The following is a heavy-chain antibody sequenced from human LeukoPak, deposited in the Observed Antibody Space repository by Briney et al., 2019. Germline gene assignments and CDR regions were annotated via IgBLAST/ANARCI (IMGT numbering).Heavy chain of an antibody. CDR1: GFTFSSYW. CDR3: AKANSGSASRGFFDY. D-gene: IGHD6-25*01. J-gene: IGHJ4*02. Sequence: QAGGSLRLSCAASGFTFSSYWMHWVRQAPGKGLVWVSRINSDGSYTAYADSVKGRFTISRDNAKNTLYLQMNSLRAEDTAVYYCAKANSGSASRGFFDYWGQGTLVTVSS. V-gene: IGHV3-74*03. CDR2: INSDGSYT.